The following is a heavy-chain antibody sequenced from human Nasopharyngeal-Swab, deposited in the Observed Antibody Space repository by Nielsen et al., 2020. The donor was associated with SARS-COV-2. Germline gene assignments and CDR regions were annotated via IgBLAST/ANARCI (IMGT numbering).Heavy chain of an antibody. CDR1: GFTFSSYA. Sequence: GESLEISCAASGFTFSSYAMHWVRQAPGKGLEWVAVISYDGSNKYYADSVKGRFTISRDNSKNTLYLQMNSLRAEDTAVYYCAREGSSKASDVWGKGTTVTVSS. CDR3: AREGSSKASDV. CDR2: ISYDGSNK. D-gene: IGHD6-6*01. V-gene: IGHV3-30-3*01. J-gene: IGHJ6*04.